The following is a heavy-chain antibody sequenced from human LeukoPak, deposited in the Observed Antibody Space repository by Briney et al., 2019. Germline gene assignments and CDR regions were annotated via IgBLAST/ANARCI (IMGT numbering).Heavy chain of an antibody. CDR2: INPYSGGT. CDR1: GYTFTSYG. CDR3: VRDRYYSGSSSDY. Sequence: ASVKVSCKASGYTFTSYGISWVRQAPGQGLEWMGWINPYSGGTNYAQNFQGRVTMTSGTSISTAYMEVSRLRSDDTAIYFCVRDRYYSGSSSDYWGQGTLVTVSS. V-gene: IGHV1-2*02. D-gene: IGHD1-26*01. J-gene: IGHJ4*02.